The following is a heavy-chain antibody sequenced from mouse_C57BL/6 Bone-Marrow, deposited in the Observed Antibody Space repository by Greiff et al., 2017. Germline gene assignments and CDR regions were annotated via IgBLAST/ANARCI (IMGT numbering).Heavy chain of an antibody. CDR2: ISNLAYSI. D-gene: IGHD2-1*01. Sequence: EVMLVESGGGLVQPGGSLKLSCAASGFTFSDYGMAWVRQAPRKGPEWVAFISNLAYSIYYADTVTGRFTISRENAKNTLYLEMSSLRSEDTAMYYCARHLLWNAMDYWGQGTSVTVSS. V-gene: IGHV5-15*04. CDR1: GFTFSDYG. J-gene: IGHJ4*01. CDR3: ARHLLWNAMDY.